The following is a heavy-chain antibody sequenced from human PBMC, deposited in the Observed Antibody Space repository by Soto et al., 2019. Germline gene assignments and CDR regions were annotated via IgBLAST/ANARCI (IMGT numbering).Heavy chain of an antibody. V-gene: IGHV3-64D*08. CDR2: ISSNGGST. J-gene: IGHJ4*02. D-gene: IGHD3-22*01. CDR3: VKDPRLNYYDSSGYLDY. CDR1: GFTFSSYA. Sequence: GGSLRLSCSASGFTFSSYAMHWVRQAPGKGLEYVSAISSNGGSTYYADSVKGRFTISRDNSKNTLYLQMSSLRAEDTAVYYCVKDPRLNYYDSSGYLDYWGQGTLVTVSS.